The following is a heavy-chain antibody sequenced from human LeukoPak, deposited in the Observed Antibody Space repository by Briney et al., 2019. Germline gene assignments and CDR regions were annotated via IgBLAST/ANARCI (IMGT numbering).Heavy chain of an antibody. CDR3: AREVEMATMKFAIDY. CDR2: ISYDGSNK. V-gene: IGHV3-30*04. J-gene: IGHJ4*02. Sequence: PGGFLRLSCAASGFTFSSYAMHWVRQAPGKGLEWVAVISYDGSNKYYADSVKGRFTISRDNSKNTLYLQMNSLRAEDTAVYYCAREVEMATMKFAIDYWGQGILVTVSS. D-gene: IGHD5-24*01. CDR1: GFTFSSYA.